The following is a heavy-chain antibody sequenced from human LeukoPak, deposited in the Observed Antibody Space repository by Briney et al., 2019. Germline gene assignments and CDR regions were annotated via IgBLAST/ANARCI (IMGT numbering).Heavy chain of an antibody. J-gene: IGHJ6*03. CDR2: ISSSSSTI. CDR3: ARGSYDFWSGYYYYYYYMDV. V-gene: IGHV3-48*01. CDR1: GFTFSSYS. Sequence: PGGSLRLSCAGSGFTFSSYSMNWVRQAPGKGLEWVSYISSSSSTIYYADSVKGRFTISRDNAKNSLYLQMNSLRAEDTAVYYCARGSYDFWSGYYYYYYYMDVWGKGTTVTVSS. D-gene: IGHD3-3*01.